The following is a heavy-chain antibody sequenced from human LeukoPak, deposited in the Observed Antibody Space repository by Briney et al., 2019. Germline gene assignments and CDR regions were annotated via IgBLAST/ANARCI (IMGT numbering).Heavy chain of an antibody. J-gene: IGHJ4*02. CDR2: MNPNSGNT. CDR3: ARGAAAAGNDY. D-gene: IGHD6-13*01. CDR1: GYTFTSYD. V-gene: IGHV1-8*03. Sequence: ASVKVSCKASGYTFTSYDINWVRQATGQGLEWMGWMNPNSGNTGYAQKFLGRVTITRNTSISTAYMELSSLRSEDTAVYYCARGAAAAGNDYWGQGTLVTVSS.